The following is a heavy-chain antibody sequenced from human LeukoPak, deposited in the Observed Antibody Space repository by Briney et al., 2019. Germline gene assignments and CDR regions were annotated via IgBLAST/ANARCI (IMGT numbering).Heavy chain of an antibody. CDR1: GGSFSGYY. CDR3: ARVSKWELGGYFDY. CDR2: IYYSGST. D-gene: IGHD1-26*01. V-gene: IGHV4-59*01. Sequence: SETLSLTCAVYGGSFSGYYWSWIRQPPGKGLEWIGYIYYSGSTNYNPSLKSRVTISVDTSKNQFSLKLSSVTAADTAVYYCARVSKWELGGYFDYWGQGTLVTVSS. J-gene: IGHJ4*02.